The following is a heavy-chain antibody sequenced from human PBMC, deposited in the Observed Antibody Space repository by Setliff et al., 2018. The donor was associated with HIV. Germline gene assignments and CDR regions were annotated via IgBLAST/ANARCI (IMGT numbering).Heavy chain of an antibody. CDR3: ARGGDDSGPGTWTFDY. V-gene: IGHV1-2*02. CDR1: GYTFSDYY. J-gene: IGHJ4*02. D-gene: IGHD3-10*01. Sequence: ASVKVSCKASGYTFSDYYLHWVRQAPGQGLEWMGWINGNSGATNYAQKFQGRVTMTRDTSTYTAYMELTRLRSHDTALYSCARGGDDSGPGTWTFDYWGQGALVTVSS. CDR2: INGNSGAT.